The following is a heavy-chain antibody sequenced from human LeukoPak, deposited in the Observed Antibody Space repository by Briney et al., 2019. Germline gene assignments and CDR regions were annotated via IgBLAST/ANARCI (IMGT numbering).Heavy chain of an antibody. CDR1: GFTLSRYA. J-gene: IGHJ4*02. V-gene: IGHV3-30*19. Sequence: GGSLRLSCAVSGFTLSRYAIHWVRQAPGKGLEWVALTSYDGSNKYYADSVKGRFTISRDNSKNTLYLQMNSLRAEDTAVYYCARELGYGAAFDYWGQGTLVIVSS. CDR3: ARELGYGAAFDY. CDR2: TSYDGSNK. D-gene: IGHD4-17*01.